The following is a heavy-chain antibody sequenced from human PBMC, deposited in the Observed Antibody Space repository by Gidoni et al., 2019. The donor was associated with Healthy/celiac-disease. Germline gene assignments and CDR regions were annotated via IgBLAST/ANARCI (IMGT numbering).Heavy chain of an antibody. CDR2: IDTSVGT. J-gene: IGHJ5*02. D-gene: IGHD3-3*01. CDR1: GGSISSGCYY. Sequence: QVQLQASGPGLVKPSQPLFLTCTLPGGSISSGCYYWSWLRQPAGKVLDWIVGIDTSVGTNYNPSLKSRVTISVDTSKNQFSLKLSSVTAADTAVYYCAREGSALLEWRPFDPWGQGTLVTVSS. V-gene: IGHV4-61*02. CDR3: AREGSALLEWRPFDP.